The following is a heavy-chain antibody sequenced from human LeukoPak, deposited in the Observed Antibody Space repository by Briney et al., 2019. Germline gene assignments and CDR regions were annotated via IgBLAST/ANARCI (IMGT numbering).Heavy chain of an antibody. D-gene: IGHD6-6*01. CDR1: GFIFSSYA. CDR2: ISSDGGNK. CDR3: DPHDSSSHF. J-gene: IGHJ4*02. Sequence: GGSLRLSCAASGFIFSSYAMHWVRQAPGKGLEWVAFISSDGGNKYYADSVKGRFTISRDNSKNTLYLQMNSLGDEDTAVYYCDPHDSSSHFWGQGTLVTVSS. V-gene: IGHV3-30-3*01.